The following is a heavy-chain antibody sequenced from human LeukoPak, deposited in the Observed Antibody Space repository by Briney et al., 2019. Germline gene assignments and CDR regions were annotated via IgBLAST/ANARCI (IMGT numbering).Heavy chain of an antibody. V-gene: IGHV3-30*04. CDR2: ISYDGNNQ. J-gene: IGHJ5*02. CDR1: GFTFSSYA. CDR3: AKGGGGFDL. Sequence: PGGSLRLSCAASGFTFSSYAMHWVRQTPGKGLEWVAIISYDGNNQYYADSVKGRFTISRDNSKNTLSLQMNSLRAEDTAVYYCAKGGGGFDLWGQGTLVTVSS. D-gene: IGHD2-15*01.